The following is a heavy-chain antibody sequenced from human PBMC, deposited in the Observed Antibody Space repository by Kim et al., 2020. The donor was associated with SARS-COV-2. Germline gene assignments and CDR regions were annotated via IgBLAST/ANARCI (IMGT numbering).Heavy chain of an antibody. Sequence: GGSLRLSCSASGFTFSNYAMHWVRQAPGKGLEYVSAISGNGGSTYYADSVKGRFTISRDNSKNTLYLQMSSLRAEDTSVYYCVKGYGSSWACWGQGTLVTVSS. CDR2: ISGNGGST. CDR3: VKGYGSSWAC. J-gene: IGHJ4*02. D-gene: IGHD6-13*01. CDR1: GFTFSNYA. V-gene: IGHV3-64D*06.